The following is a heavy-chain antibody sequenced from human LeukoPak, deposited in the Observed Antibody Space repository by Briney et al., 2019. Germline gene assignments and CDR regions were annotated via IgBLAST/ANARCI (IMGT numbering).Heavy chain of an antibody. CDR1: GFTFSSYG. J-gene: IGHJ4*02. CDR3: AREGSLYGYHSFDS. D-gene: IGHD5-18*01. V-gene: IGHV3-15*01. CDR2: IKPAKTHGATA. Sequence: GGSLRLSCAASGFTFSSYGMSWVRQAPGKGLEWVGRIKPAKTHGATADYGAPVKGKFTIARDDSTDRLFLQMNSLETEDTAVYFCAREGSLYGYHSFDSWGQGTLVTVST.